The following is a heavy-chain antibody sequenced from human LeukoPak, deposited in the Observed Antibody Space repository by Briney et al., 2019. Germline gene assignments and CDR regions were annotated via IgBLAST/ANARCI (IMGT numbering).Heavy chain of an antibody. Sequence: ASVKVSCKASGYTLTELSMHWVRQAPGKGLEWMGGFDPEDGEKIYAQKFQGRVTMTEDTSTDTAYMELNSLRSEDTAVYYCARDKARTNYGDYCNNDSDYCGQGNLVTVSS. CDR1: GYTLTELS. CDR3: ARDKARTNYGDYCNNDSDY. V-gene: IGHV1-24*01. J-gene: IGHJ4*02. CDR2: FDPEDGEK. D-gene: IGHD4-17*01.